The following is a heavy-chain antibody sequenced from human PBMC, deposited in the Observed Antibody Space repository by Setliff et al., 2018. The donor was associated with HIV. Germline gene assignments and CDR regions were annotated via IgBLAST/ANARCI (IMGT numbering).Heavy chain of an antibody. V-gene: IGHV4-38-2*01. D-gene: IGHD6-19*01. CDR2: IYHSGST. J-gene: IGHJ4*01. CDR1: DYSISSGYY. Sequence: SETLSLTCAVSDYSISSGYYWGWIRQPPGKGLEWIGSIYHSGSTYYNPSLKSRVTISLDTSKNQFSLKLSAVTAADTALYYCARSGALATSTWSPFDYWGHGNQVTVSS. CDR3: ARSGALATSTWSPFDY.